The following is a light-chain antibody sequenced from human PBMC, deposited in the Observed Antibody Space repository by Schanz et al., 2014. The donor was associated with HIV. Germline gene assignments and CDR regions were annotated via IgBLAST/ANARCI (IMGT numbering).Light chain of an antibody. CDR2: DVS. Sequence: QSVLTQPRSVSGSPGQSVTISCSGSRSDVGGYDRVSWYQQRPGEAPNVIIYDVSKRPSGVPDRFSGSKSGNTASLTISGLQAEDEADYYCCSYTTTSTYVFGAGTKLTVL. J-gene: IGLJ1*01. CDR3: CSYTTTSTYV. CDR1: RSDVGGYDR. V-gene: IGLV2-11*01.